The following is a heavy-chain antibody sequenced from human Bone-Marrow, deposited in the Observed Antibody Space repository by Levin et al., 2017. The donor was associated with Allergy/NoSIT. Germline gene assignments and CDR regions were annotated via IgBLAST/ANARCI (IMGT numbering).Heavy chain of an antibody. Sequence: SETLSLTCTVSGRSIGSGDYFWTWIRQHPGRGLEWIGYIHYSGNTYYNSSLKSRLTILIDTSKNQFSLKLSSVMAADTAIYYFAQINRGAKRGNWFDPWGQGTLDTVS. CDR3: AQINRGAKRGNWFDP. CDR2: IHYSGNT. D-gene: IGHD3-10*01. CDR1: GRSIGSGDYF. V-gene: IGHV4-31*03. J-gene: IGHJ5*02.